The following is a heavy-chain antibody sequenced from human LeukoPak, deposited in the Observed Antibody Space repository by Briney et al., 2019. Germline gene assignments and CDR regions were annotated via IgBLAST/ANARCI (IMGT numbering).Heavy chain of an antibody. V-gene: IGHV1-69*04. CDR1: GGTFSSYA. J-gene: IGHJ5*02. Sequence: ASVKVSCKASGGTFSSYAISWVRQAPGQGLEWMGRIIPIFGIANYAQKFQGRVTITADKSTSTAYMELSSLRSEDTAVYYCARDPYVRAAVNNWLDPWGQGTLVTVSS. CDR3: ARDPYVRAAVNNWLDP. D-gene: IGHD6-13*01. CDR2: IIPIFGIA.